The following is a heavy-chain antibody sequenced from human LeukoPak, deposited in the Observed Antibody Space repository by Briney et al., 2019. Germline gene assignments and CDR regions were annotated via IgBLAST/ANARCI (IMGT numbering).Heavy chain of an antibody. CDR3: ARDRGYCSGGSCYSGILFDY. CDR1: GFTFSSYS. Sequence: GGSLRLSCAASGFTFSSYSMNWVRQAPGKGLEWVSSISSSSSYIYYADSVKGRFTISRDNAKNSLYLQMNSLRAEDTAVYYCARDRGYCSGGSCYSGILFDYWGQGTLVTVSS. CDR2: ISSSSSYI. D-gene: IGHD2-15*01. V-gene: IGHV3-21*01. J-gene: IGHJ4*02.